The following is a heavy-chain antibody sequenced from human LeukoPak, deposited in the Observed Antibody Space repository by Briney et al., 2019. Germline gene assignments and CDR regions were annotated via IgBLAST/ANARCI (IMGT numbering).Heavy chain of an antibody. V-gene: IGHV3-21*01. J-gene: IGHJ4*02. CDR3: AKDSGWILFDD. Sequence: GGSLRLSCAASGFTFSSYSMNWVRQAPGKGLEWVSSISSSSSYIYYADSVKGRFTISRDNAKNSLYLRMDSLRAEDTAVYYCAKDSGWILFDDWGQGTLVTVSS. CDR1: GFTFSSYS. D-gene: IGHD2-2*03. CDR2: ISSSSSYI.